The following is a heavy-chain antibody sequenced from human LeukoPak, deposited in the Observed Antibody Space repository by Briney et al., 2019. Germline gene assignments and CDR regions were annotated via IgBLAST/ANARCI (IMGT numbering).Heavy chain of an antibody. CDR2: IYYSGNT. V-gene: IGHV4-39*07. Sequence: SETLSLTCTVSGGFISSSNSHWAWIRQPPGKGLEWVGTIYYSGNTYYKSSLKSRVTISVDTSKNQFSLKLSSVTAADTAVYYCARAREVGSVWGSYRSSFYTDYWGQGTLVTVSS. CDR3: ARAREVGSVWGSYRSSFYTDY. CDR1: GGFISSSNSH. D-gene: IGHD3-16*02. J-gene: IGHJ4*02.